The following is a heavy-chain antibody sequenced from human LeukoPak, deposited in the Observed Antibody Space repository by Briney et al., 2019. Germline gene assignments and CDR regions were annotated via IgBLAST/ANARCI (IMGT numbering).Heavy chain of an antibody. J-gene: IGHJ4*02. V-gene: IGHV4-39*01. CDR3: ARLRSIAARPRGYFDY. CDR2: IYYSGST. CDR1: GGSISSSSYY. Sequence: SETLSLTCTVSGGSISSSSYYWGWIRQPPGKGLEWIGSIYYSGSTYYNPSLKSRVTISVDTSKNQFSLKLSSVTAADMAVYYCARLRSIAARPRGYFDYWGQGTLVTVSS. D-gene: IGHD6-6*01.